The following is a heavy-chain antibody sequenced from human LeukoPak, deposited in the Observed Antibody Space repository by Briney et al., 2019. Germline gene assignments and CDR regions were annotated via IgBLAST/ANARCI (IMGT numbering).Heavy chain of an antibody. J-gene: IGHJ5*02. D-gene: IGHD4-17*01. CDR2: ISYDGGKT. CDR3: ARDQGRYGDGRGFDP. Sequence: GGSLRLSCAASGFTFRSYSLHWVRQAPGKGLEWVAVISYDGGKTYYADSVKGRFTISRDNSKNTLYLQMNSLRAEDTAVYYCARDQGRYGDGRGFDPWGQGTLVTVSS. CDR1: GFTFRSYS. V-gene: IGHV3-30*04.